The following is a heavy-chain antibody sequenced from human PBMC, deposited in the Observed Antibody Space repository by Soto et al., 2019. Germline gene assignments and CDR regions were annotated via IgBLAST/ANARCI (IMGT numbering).Heavy chain of an antibody. CDR2: ISASADTI. Sequence: GGSLRLSCVVSGFTFSRYEMHWVRQAPGKGLEWLSYISASADTIYYADSVKGRFTVSREDARNSLHLQMNSLRAEDTAVYYCARVRFFVVDHYYYYALDVWGQGTTVTVSS. D-gene: IGHD3-3*01. CDR3: ARVRFFVVDHYYYYALDV. V-gene: IGHV3-48*03. CDR1: GFTFSRYE. J-gene: IGHJ6*02.